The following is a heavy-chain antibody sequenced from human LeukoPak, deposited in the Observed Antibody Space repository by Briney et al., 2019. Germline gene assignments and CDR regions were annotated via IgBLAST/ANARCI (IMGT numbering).Heavy chain of an antibody. D-gene: IGHD5-18*01. CDR1: GYTFTSIA. CDR3: ARGYSHDREGALDI. V-gene: IGHV7-4-1*02. J-gene: IGHJ3*02. CDR2: INTNTGEP. Sequence: ASVKVSCKASGYTFTSIAINWVRQAPGQGLEWMGWINTNTGEPRYAQGFTGRFVFSLDTSVTTTYFQINTLKAEDTAVYYCARGYSHDREGALDIWGQGTMVTVSS.